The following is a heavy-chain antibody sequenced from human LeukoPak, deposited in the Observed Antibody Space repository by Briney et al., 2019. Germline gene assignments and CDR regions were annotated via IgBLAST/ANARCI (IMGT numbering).Heavy chain of an antibody. CDR2: ISTRSSYI. V-gene: IGHV3-21*01. Sequence: GGSLRLSCVASGFSFRSYSMNWVRQAPGKGLAWFSSISTRSSYIYYTDSVKGRFTISRDNAKNSLYLQMNSLRAEDTAVYFCARPPGDYWGQGTLVTVSS. J-gene: IGHJ4*02. CDR1: GFSFRSYS. CDR3: ARPPGDY.